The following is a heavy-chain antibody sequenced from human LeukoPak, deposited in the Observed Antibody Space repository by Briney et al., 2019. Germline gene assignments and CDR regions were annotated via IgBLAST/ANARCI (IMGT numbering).Heavy chain of an antibody. V-gene: IGHV3-7*01. CDR1: GFTFSSYG. CDR3: ARDQGHYDYIWGSYRYTPDY. Sequence: PGGSLRLSCAASGFTFSSYGMHWVRQAPGKGLEWVANIRQDGSEKFYVASVKGRFTISRDNAKNSLYLQMNTLRAEDTAVYYCARDQGHYDYIWGSYRYTPDYWGQGTLVTVSS. CDR2: IRQDGSEK. D-gene: IGHD3-16*02. J-gene: IGHJ4*02.